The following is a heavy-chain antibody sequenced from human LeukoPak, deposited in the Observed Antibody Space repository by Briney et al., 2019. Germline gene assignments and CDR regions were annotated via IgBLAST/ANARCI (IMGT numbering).Heavy chain of an antibody. V-gene: IGHV1-2*02. Sequence: ASVKVSCKASGYTFTGYYMHWVRQAPGQGLEWMGWINPNSGGTNYAQKFQGRVTMTRDTSISTAFMGLSRLRSDDTAVYYCARGWNYYDSSGYYSHHDYWGQGTLVTVSS. CDR2: INPNSGGT. J-gene: IGHJ4*02. CDR3: ARGWNYYDSSGYYSHHDY. CDR1: GYTFTGYY. D-gene: IGHD3-22*01.